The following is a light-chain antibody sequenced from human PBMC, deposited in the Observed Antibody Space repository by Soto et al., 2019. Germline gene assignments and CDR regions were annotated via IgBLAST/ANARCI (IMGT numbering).Light chain of an antibody. CDR2: KAS. CDR3: QQYNSYART. J-gene: IGKJ1*01. CDR1: QSISSY. Sequence: DIQMSQSPSSLSASVGDRVTITCRASQSISSYLNWYQQKPGKAPKLLIYKASSLESGVPSRFSGSGSGTEFTLTISSLQPDDFATYYCQQYNSYARTFGQRTKVDIK. V-gene: IGKV1-5*03.